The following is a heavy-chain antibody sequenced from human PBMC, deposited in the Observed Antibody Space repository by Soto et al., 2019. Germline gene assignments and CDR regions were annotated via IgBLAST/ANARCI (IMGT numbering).Heavy chain of an antibody. V-gene: IGHV5-10-1*01. Sequence: GESLKISCKGSGYSFTSYWISWVRQMPGKGLEWMGRIDPSDSYTYYSPSFQGHVTISADKSISTAYLQRSSLKASDTAMYYCARQGDSYYYYGMDVWGQGTTVTVSS. CDR1: GYSFTSYW. CDR2: IDPSDSYT. J-gene: IGHJ6*02. CDR3: ARQGDSYYYYGMDV. D-gene: IGHD3-10*01.